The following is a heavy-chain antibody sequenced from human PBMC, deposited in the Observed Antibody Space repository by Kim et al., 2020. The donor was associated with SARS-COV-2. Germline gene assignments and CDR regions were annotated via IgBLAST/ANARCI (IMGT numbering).Heavy chain of an antibody. Sequence: SETLSLTCTVSGGSISSSSYYWGWIRQPPGKGLEWIGSIYYSGSTYYNPSLKSRVTISVDTSKNQFSLKLSSVTAADTAGYYCARHRRGGLQTIPYYFD. CDR2: IYYSGST. J-gene: IGHJ4*01. CDR1: GGSISSSSYY. V-gene: IGHV4-39*01. D-gene: IGHD2-21*01. CDR3: ARHRRGGLQTIPYYFD.